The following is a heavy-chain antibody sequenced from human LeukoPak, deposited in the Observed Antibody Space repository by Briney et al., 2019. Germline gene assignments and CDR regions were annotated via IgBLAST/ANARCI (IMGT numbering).Heavy chain of an antibody. CDR1: GFTFSTYW. D-gene: IGHD3-10*01. CDR3: AKAFAIDY. Sequence: GGSLRLSCAASGFTFSTYWMAWVRQAPGKGLEWVANINPDGSVNYVDSVKGRFTVSRDNAQKSLFLQMNSLRVEDTGVYYCAKAFAIDYWGQGTLVTVSS. J-gene: IGHJ4*02. V-gene: IGHV3-7*01. CDR2: INPDGSV.